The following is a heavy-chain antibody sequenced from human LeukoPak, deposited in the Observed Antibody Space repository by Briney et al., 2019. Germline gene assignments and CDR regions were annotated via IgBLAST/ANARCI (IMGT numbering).Heavy chain of an antibody. CDR2: ICWNDDK. V-gene: IGHV2-5*01. J-gene: IGHJ5*02. D-gene: IGHD3-16*01. CDR1: GFSLSNSGVG. Sequence: SGPTLVKPTQTLTLTCTFSGFSLSNSGVGVGWIRQPPGKALEWLALICWNDDKRYRPSLKRRLTITKDTSKNQVVLAMTNMDPVDTATYCCAHSSYIWGTHNYFDPWGQGTLVTVSS. CDR3: AHSSYIWGTHNYFDP.